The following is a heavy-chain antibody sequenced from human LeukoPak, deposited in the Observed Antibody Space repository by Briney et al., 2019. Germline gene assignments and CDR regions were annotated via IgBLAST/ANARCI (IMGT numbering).Heavy chain of an antibody. CDR3: AKRGDGSAWCDY. CDR2: ISSDGSNT. V-gene: IGHV3-74*01. D-gene: IGHD6-19*01. Sequence: PGGSLRLSCAVSGFTFSGYWMDWVRQVPGTGRVWVSRISSDGSNTACADAVKGRFTISRAQAKHTMYLQVSSRRAEDTAVDYCAKRGDGSAWCDYWGQGPVDRVSS. CDR1: GFTFSGYW. J-gene: IGHJ4*02.